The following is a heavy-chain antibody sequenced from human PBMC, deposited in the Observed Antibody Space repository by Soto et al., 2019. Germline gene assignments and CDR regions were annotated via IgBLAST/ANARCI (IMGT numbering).Heavy chain of an antibody. CDR2: IYSEGTP. CDR3: ARSTYYDILTGSYYYYAMDV. V-gene: IGHV3-53*01. J-gene: IGHJ6*02. Sequence: GGSLRLSCAASGFTVGSNYMRWVRQAPGKGLEWVAVIYSEGTPYYADSVKGRFTISRENSNNTLYLHMNNLRAEDTAVYYCARSTYYDILTGSYYYYAMDVWGQGTTVTVSS. CDR1: GFTVGSNY. D-gene: IGHD3-9*01.